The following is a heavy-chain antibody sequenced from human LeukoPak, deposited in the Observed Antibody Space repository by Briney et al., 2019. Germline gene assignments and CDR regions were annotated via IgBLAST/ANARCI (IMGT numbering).Heavy chain of an antibody. CDR3: AELGITMIGGV. D-gene: IGHD3-10*02. V-gene: IGHV3-23*01. CDR2: ISGSGGTT. J-gene: IGHJ6*04. Sequence: PGGSLRLSCAASGFTFSSYAMSWVRQAPGKGLEWVSAISGSGGTTYFADSVKGRFTISRDNAKNSLYLQMNSLRAEDTAVYYCAELGITMIGGVWGKGTTVTTSS. CDR1: GFTFSSYA.